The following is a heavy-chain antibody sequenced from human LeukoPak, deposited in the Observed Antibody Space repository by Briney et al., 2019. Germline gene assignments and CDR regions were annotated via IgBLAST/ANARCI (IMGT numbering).Heavy chain of an antibody. CDR1: GFTFSSYA. CDR2: ITDSGTGT. V-gene: IGHV3-23*01. J-gene: IGHJ6*02. CDR3: ARDSRYDFWSGHRSGMDV. D-gene: IGHD3-3*01. Sequence: PGGSLRLSCAASGFTFSSYALSWVRQAPGKGLEWVSGITDSGTGTYYADSVKGRFTISRDNSKNTVYLQMSSLRAEDTAVYYCARDSRYDFWSGHRSGMDVWGQGTTVTVSS.